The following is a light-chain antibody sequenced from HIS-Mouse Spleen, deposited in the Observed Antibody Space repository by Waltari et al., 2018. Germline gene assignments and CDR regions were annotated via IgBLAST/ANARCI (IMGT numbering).Light chain of an antibody. CDR2: EGS. CDR3: CSYAGSSTWV. CDR1: SSDVGRYNL. Sequence: QSALTQPASVSGSPGQSITISCTGPSSDVGRYNLVSWYQQPPGKAPKLMIYEGSTRPSGVSNRFSGSKSGNTASLTISGLQAEDEADYYCCSYAGSSTWVFGGGTKLTVL. J-gene: IGLJ3*02. V-gene: IGLV2-23*01.